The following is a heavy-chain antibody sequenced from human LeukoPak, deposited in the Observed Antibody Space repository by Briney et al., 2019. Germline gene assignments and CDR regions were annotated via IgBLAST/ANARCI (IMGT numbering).Heavy chain of an antibody. CDR1: GGSFSGYY. CDR3: ARAPPTTVVRFDY. Sequence: SETLSLTCAVYGGSFSGYYWRWIRQPPGQGLEWIGEINHSGSTNYNPSLKSRVTISVDTSKNQFSLKLSSVTAADTAVYYCARAPPTTVVRFDYWGQGTLVTVSS. D-gene: IGHD4-23*01. CDR2: INHSGST. J-gene: IGHJ4*02. V-gene: IGHV4-34*01.